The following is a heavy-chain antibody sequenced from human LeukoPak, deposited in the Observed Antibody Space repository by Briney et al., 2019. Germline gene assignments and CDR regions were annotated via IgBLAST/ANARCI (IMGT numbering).Heavy chain of an antibody. Sequence: SETLSLTCAVYGGSFSGYYWSWLRQPPGKGLEWMGEINHSGSTNYNPSLKSGGTISVDTSKNQFSLKLSSVTAADTAVYYCARGSGYTANDAFDIWGQGTMVTVSS. CDR1: GGSFSGYY. CDR2: INHSGST. V-gene: IGHV4-34*01. D-gene: IGHD5-12*01. J-gene: IGHJ3*02. CDR3: ARGSGYTANDAFDI.